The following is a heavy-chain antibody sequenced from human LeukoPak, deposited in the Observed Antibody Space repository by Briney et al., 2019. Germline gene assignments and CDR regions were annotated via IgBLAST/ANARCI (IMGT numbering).Heavy chain of an antibody. CDR1: GFTSSSYS. CDR2: ISSGGDNT. Sequence: GGSLRLSCAASGFTSSSYSMSWVRQAPGKGLDWVSAISSGGDNTYYSDSVKGRFTISRDDSKDTLYLQMSSLRAEDTAVYYCAKHQVRSHDYWGQGTLVTVSS. J-gene: IGHJ4*02. CDR3: AKHQVRSHDY. V-gene: IGHV3-23*01.